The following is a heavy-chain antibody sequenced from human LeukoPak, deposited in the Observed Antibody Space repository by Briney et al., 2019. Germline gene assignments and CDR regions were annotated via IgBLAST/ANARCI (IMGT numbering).Heavy chain of an antibody. V-gene: IGHV4-59*01. CDR2: IYYSGSI. CDR3: ARLPSIAAHYYYYYYYMDV. Sequence: SETLSLTCTVSGGSISSYYWSWIRQPPGKGLEWIGYIYYSGSINYNPSLKSRVTISVDTSKNQFSLKLTSVTAADTAVYYCARLPSIAAHYYYYYYYMDVWGKGTTVSVS. CDR1: GGSISSYY. D-gene: IGHD6-6*01. J-gene: IGHJ6*03.